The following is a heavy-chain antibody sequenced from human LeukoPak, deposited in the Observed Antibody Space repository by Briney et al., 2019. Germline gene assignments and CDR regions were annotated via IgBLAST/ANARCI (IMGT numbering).Heavy chain of an antibody. D-gene: IGHD3-10*01. V-gene: IGHV4-59*01. J-gene: IGHJ3*02. CDR3: ATLTYYYGSGIYTDAFDI. Sequence: SETLSLTCTVSGGSISSYYWSWIRQPPGKGLEWIGYIYYSGSTNYNPSLKSRVTISVDTSKNQFSLKLSSVTAADTAVYYCATLTYYYGSGIYTDAFDIWGQGTMITVSS. CDR2: IYYSGST. CDR1: GGSISSYY.